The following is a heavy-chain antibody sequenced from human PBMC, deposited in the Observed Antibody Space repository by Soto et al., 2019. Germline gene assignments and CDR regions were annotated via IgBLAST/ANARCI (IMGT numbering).Heavy chain of an antibody. D-gene: IGHD3-22*01. CDR3: ANDRDTYYYYCLMDV. CDR1: GFAFDTYG. CDR2: MSYDGSKI. Sequence: GGSLRLSCEASGFAFDTYGMPWIRQGAGQGLEWVATMSYDGSKIYYRDSVRGRFSISRDDSKRPLYLQMNSLRPQATAVSYVANDRDTYYYYCLMDVWGQGTRVTVSS. J-gene: IGHJ6*02. V-gene: IGHV3-30*18.